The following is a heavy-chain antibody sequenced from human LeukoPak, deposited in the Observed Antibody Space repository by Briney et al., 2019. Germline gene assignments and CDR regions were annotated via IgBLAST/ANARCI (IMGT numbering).Heavy chain of an antibody. Sequence: ASVKVSCKASGYTFTSYAMHWVRQAPGQGLEWMGWTTPSGGTNYPQKFQGRVAITRDTSITTAYMDLSRLTSDDTAVYYCASDRYGDGFAHFDYWGQGALVTVSS. CDR3: ASDRYGDGFAHFDY. CDR2: TTPSGGT. D-gene: IGHD5-24*01. J-gene: IGHJ4*02. CDR1: GYTFTSYA. V-gene: IGHV1-2*02.